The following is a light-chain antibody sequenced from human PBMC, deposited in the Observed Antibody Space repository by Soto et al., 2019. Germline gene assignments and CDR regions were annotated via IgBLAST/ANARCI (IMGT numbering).Light chain of an antibody. Sequence: IVLTQSPGPLSLSRGERATLSCRTSQSVSSTFLAWYQQKPGQAPRLLIFGVSNRATGIPDRFSGSGSGTDFTLTISRLEPEDFAVYYCQDYGSSEWTFGQGTKVDIK. CDR3: QDYGSSEWT. CDR1: QSVSSTF. J-gene: IGKJ1*01. V-gene: IGKV3-20*01. CDR2: GVS.